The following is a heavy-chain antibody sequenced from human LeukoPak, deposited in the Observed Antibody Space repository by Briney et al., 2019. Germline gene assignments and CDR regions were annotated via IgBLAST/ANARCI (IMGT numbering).Heavy chain of an antibody. CDR1: GFTFSSYS. J-gene: IGHJ4*02. D-gene: IGHD6-13*01. CDR3: ARDRGAAAGF. Sequence: SGGSLRLSCAASGFTFSSYSMNWVRQAPGKGLEWVSVIYSDGSTSYADSVKGRFTISRDNSKNTLYLQMNSLRAEDTAVYYCARDRGAAAGFWGLGTLVTVSS. V-gene: IGHV3-53*01. CDR2: IYSDGST.